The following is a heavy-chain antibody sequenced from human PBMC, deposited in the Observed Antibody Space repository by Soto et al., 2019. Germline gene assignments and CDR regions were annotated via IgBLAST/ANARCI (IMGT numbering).Heavy chain of an antibody. CDR3: AREEGGVYCSGGSCYGRYFHY. V-gene: IGHV3-53*02. J-gene: IGHJ4*02. Sequence: EVQLVETGGGLIQPGGSLRISCAASGFTVSSSYMSWVRQAPGKGLEWDSIIHSDGSTYYADSVKGRFTVSRDNSKNTLYLHMNSLRAEDTAVYYCAREEGGVYCSGGSCYGRYFHYWGQGTLVTVSA. D-gene: IGHD2-15*01. CDR2: IHSDGST. CDR1: GFTVSSSY.